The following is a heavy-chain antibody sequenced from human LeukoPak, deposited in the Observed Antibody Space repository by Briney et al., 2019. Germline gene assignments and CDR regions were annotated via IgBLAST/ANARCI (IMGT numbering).Heavy chain of an antibody. J-gene: IGHJ5*02. V-gene: IGHV1-2*02. D-gene: IGHD3-10*01. CDR1: GYTFTGYY. CDR3: ARGLYFDSGALGLDP. CDR2: INPNSGGT. Sequence: GASVKVSCKASGYTFTGYYMHWVRQAPGQGLEWMGWINPNSGGTNYAQKFQGRVTMTRDTSISTAYMELSRLRSDDTAVYYCARGLYFDSGALGLDPWGQGTLVTVSS.